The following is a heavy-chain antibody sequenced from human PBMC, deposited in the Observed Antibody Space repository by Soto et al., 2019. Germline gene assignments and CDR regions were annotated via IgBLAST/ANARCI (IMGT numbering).Heavy chain of an antibody. CDR1: GGTFNGYG. J-gene: IGHJ3*01. CDR3: ARGVSNSGAYYTGPSAYER. V-gene: IGHV1-69*06. CDR2: TVPVFDTS. D-gene: IGHD3-10*01. Sequence: QVQLVQSGAVVKKPGSSVEVSCKASGGTFNGYGISWVRQAPGQGLDWMGGTVPVFDTSKYAPRFQGRVTITADKSTSTAYMELSSVRSEDTAIYFCARGVSNSGAYYTGPSAYERWGQGTLVIVSS.